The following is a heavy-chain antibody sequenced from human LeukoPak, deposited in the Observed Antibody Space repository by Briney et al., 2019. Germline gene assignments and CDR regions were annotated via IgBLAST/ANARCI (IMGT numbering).Heavy chain of an antibody. J-gene: IGHJ4*02. V-gene: IGHV5-51*01. D-gene: IGHD3-10*01. CDR3: ARRAVYYGSGSYVFDY. CDR2: IYPGDSDT. CDR1: GYSFTSYW. Sequence: GESLKISCKGSGYSFTSYWIGWVRQMPGKGLEWMGIIYPGDSDTRYSPSFQGQVTISAGKSISTAYLQWSSLKASDTAMYYCARRAVYYGSGSYVFDYWGQGTLVTVSS.